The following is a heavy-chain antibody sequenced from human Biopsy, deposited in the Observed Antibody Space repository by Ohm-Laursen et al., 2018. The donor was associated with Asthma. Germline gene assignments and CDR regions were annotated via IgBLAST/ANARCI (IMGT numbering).Heavy chain of an antibody. J-gene: IGHJ5*02. Sequence: ASVKVSCKVSGYFLSKMPMHWVRQAPGKGLEWMGGFVRERIYAQKFRGRLTMTEDISTDTAYMELNSLTSEDTAVYYCADLFFQAFDTWGQGTPVTVSS. CDR1: GYFLSKMP. V-gene: IGHV1-24*01. CDR3: ADLFFQAFDT. D-gene: IGHD3-3*01. CDR2: FVRER.